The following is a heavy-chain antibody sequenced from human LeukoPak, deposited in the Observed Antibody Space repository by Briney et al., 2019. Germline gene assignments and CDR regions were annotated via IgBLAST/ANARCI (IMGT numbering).Heavy chain of an antibody. CDR3: ARDWMVRGVTLWDYYYYGMDV. J-gene: IGHJ6*02. D-gene: IGHD3-10*01. Sequence: GGSLRLSCAASGFTVSSNYMSWVRQAPGKGLEWVSVIYSGGSTYYADSVKGRFTISRDNSKNTLYLQMNSLRAEDTAVYYCARDWMVRGVTLWDYYYYGMDVWGQGTTVTVSS. CDR1: GFTVSSNY. V-gene: IGHV3-66*01. CDR2: IYSGGST.